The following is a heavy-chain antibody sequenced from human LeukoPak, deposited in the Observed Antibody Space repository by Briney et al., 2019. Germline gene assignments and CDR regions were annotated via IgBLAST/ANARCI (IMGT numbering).Heavy chain of an antibody. D-gene: IGHD6-13*01. V-gene: IGHV3-74*01. J-gene: IGHJ4*02. CDR1: GFTFSRYW. CDR2: INPDGSTT. CDR3: ARDPSSRGGFDY. Sequence: PGESLRLSCAASGFTFSRYWIHWVRQAPGKGLEWVSRINPDGSTTTYADSVKGRFTISRDNAKNSLYLQMNSLRGEDTAVYYCARDPSSRGGFDYWGQGTLVTVSS.